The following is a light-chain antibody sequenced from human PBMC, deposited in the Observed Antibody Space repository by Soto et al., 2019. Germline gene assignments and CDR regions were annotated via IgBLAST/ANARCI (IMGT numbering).Light chain of an antibody. CDR3: AAWDDSLNGLYV. CDR1: SSNIGINT. Sequence: QAVVTQPPSASRTPGQRVTISCSGSSSNIGINTVNWYQQVPGTAPKLLIYTDNQRPSGVPDRFSGSKSGTSASLAISGLQSEDEADYYCAAWDDSLNGLYVFGTGTKLTVL. V-gene: IGLV1-44*01. J-gene: IGLJ1*01. CDR2: TDN.